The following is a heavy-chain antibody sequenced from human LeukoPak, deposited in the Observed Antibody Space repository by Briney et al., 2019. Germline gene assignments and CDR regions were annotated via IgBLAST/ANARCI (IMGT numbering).Heavy chain of an antibody. J-gene: IGHJ3*02. CDR1: GGSISSYY. D-gene: IGHD3-22*01. CDR2: IYYSGST. Sequence: SETLSLTCTVSGGSISSYYWSWIRQPPGKGLEWIGYIYYSGSTNYNPSLKSRVTISVDTPKNQFSLKLSSVTAADTAVYYCARGGYYDSSGHAFDIWGQGTMVTVSS. CDR3: ARGGYYDSSGHAFDI. V-gene: IGHV4-59*01.